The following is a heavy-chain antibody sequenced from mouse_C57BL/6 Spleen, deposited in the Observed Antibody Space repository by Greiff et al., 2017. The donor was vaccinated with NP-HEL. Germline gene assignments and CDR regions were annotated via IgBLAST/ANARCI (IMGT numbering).Heavy chain of an antibody. D-gene: IGHD2-5*01. Sequence: VQLQQSGPELVKPGASVKISCKASGYAFSSSWMNWVKQRPGKGLEWIGRIYPGDGDTNYNGKFKGKATLTADKSSSTAYMQLSSLTSEDSAVYFCARSVYYSNYYYWYFDVWGTGTTVTVSS. J-gene: IGHJ1*03. CDR1: GYAFSSSW. V-gene: IGHV1-82*01. CDR3: ARSVYYSNYYYWYFDV. CDR2: IYPGDGDT.